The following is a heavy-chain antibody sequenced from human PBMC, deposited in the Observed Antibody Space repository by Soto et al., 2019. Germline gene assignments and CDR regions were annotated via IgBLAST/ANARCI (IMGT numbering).Heavy chain of an antibody. D-gene: IGHD2-15*01. J-gene: IGHJ4*02. V-gene: IGHV3-23*01. CDR1: GFTFSSYA. CDR3: AKDAHCSGGSCYPYYFDY. Sequence: GGSLRLSCAASGFTFSSYAMSWVRQAPGMGLRWVSTVSGSGDSTYYGDSVKGRFTISRDNSKSTLYLQMNSLRAEDTAVYYCAKDAHCSGGSCYPYYFDYWGQGALVTVSS. CDR2: VSGSGDST.